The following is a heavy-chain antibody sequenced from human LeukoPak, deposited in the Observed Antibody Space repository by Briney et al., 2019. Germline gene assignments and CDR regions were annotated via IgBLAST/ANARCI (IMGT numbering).Heavy chain of an antibody. CDR2: ISGSGGST. Sequence: GGSLRPSCAASGFTFSSYAMSWVRQAPGKGLEWVSAISGSGGSTYYADSVKGRFTISRDNSKNTLYLQMNSLRAEDTAVYYCAKVIVVVPAAIQGQNWFDPWGQGTLVTVSS. CDR1: GFTFSSYA. J-gene: IGHJ5*02. V-gene: IGHV3-23*01. CDR3: AKVIVVVPAAIQGQNWFDP. D-gene: IGHD2-2*02.